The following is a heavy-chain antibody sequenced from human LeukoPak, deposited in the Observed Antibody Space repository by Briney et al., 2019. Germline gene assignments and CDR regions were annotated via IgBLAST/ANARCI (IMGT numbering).Heavy chain of an antibody. J-gene: IGHJ4*02. Sequence: GGSLRLSCAASGFTFSIYAMSWVRQAPRKWLEWVSAISSAGGNTYYADSVKGRFTISRDNSENTLYLQMNSLRAEDTAVYYCASLSSIAARRGFDYWGQGTLVTVSS. V-gene: IGHV3-23*01. CDR2: ISSAGGNT. D-gene: IGHD6-6*01. CDR1: GFTFSIYA. CDR3: ASLSSIAARRGFDY.